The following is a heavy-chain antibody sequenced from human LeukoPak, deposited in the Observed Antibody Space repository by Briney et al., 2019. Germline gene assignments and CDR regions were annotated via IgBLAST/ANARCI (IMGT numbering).Heavy chain of an antibody. D-gene: IGHD7-27*01. V-gene: IGHV3-30*04. Sequence: PGTSLRLSCAASGFTFSSFTMHWVRQAPGNALEGVAVIAYHGNDEYYADSLKGRFTISRDNSNDTLYLQMNSLRAEDTAVYYCATETGRIGDLGYWGQGALVTVSS. CDR2: IAYHGNDE. CDR1: GFTFSSFT. J-gene: IGHJ4*02. CDR3: ATETGRIGDLGY.